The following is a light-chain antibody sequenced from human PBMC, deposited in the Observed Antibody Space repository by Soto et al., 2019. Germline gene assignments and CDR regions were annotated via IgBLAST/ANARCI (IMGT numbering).Light chain of an antibody. V-gene: IGKV3-15*01. J-gene: IGKJ2*01. CDR2: GAS. CDR3: QQYNTWPT. CDR1: QSVSRD. Sequence: EIVMTQSPATLSVSPGDRATLSCRASQSVSRDLAWYQQKPGQGPRLIIYGASTRASGISARISGSGSGTEFILTISSLQSEDFAVYYCQQYNTWPTFGQGTKLEIK.